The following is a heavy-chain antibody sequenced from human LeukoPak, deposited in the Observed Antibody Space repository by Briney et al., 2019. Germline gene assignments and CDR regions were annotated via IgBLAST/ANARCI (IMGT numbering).Heavy chain of an antibody. CDR2: IKQDGSEE. CDR3: ARDVLGTLVPYYFDY. CDR1: GFTFSSYW. D-gene: IGHD7-27*01. J-gene: IGHJ4*02. Sequence: GGSLRLSCAAFGFTFSSYWMSWVRQAPGKGLEWVANIKQDGSEEYYVDSVKGRFTISRDNAKNSLYLQMNSLRAEDTAVYYCARDVLGTLVPYYFDYWGQGTLVTVSS. V-gene: IGHV3-7*01.